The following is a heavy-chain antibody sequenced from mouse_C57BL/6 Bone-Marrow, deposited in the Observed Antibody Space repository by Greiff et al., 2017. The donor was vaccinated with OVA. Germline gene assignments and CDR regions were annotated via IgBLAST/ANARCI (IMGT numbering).Heavy chain of an antibody. Sequence: VKLVESGGDLVKPGGSLKLSCAASGFTFSSYGMSWVRQTPDKRLEWVATISSGGSYTYYPDSVKGRFTISRDNAKNTLYLQMSSLKSEDTAMYYCARDGKHWYFDVWGTGTTVTVSS. CDR3: ARDGKHWYFDV. D-gene: IGHD2-1*01. V-gene: IGHV5-6*02. CDR2: ISSGGSYT. J-gene: IGHJ1*03. CDR1: GFTFSSYG.